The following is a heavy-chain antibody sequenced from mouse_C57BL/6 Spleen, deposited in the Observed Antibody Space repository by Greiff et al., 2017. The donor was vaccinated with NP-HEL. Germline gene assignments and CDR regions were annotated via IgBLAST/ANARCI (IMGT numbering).Heavy chain of an antibody. D-gene: IGHD1-1*01. CDR2: IDPSDSET. CDR1: GYTFTSYW. CDR3: AREYYGSSWYFDV. V-gene: IGHV1-52*01. J-gene: IGHJ1*03. Sequence: QVQLKQPGAELVRPGSSVKLSCKASGYTFTSYWMHWVKQRPIQGLEWIGNIDPSDSETHYNQKFKDKATLTVDKSSSTAYMQLSSLTSEDSAVYYCAREYYGSSWYFDVWGTGTTVTVSS.